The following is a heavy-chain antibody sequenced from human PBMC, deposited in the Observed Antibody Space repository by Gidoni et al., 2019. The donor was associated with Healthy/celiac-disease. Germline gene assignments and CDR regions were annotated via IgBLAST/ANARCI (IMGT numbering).Heavy chain of an antibody. V-gene: IGHV3-73*01. CDR3: TRTKGGSSSGDYYYGMDV. D-gene: IGHD6-6*01. Sequence: AYAASVKGRFTISRDDSKNTAYLQMNRLKTEDTAVYYCTRTKGGSSSGDYYYGMDVWGQGTTVTVSS. J-gene: IGHJ6*02.